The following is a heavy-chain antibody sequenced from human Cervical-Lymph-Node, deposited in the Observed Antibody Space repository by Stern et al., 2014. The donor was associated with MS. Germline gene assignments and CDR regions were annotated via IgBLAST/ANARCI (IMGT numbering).Heavy chain of an antibody. V-gene: IGHV1-69*01. Sequence: VQLVESGAEVKKPGSAVKVSCKASGDTFTRYPISWVRQAPGQGLEWMGGIIPIFATANYAQKFQGRVTITADESTRTAYMELSSLTSEDTAVYYCARDTARHAFDIWGQGTMVTVSS. CDR2: IIPIFATA. J-gene: IGHJ3*02. D-gene: IGHD1-1*01. CDR3: ARDTARHAFDI. CDR1: GDTFTRYP.